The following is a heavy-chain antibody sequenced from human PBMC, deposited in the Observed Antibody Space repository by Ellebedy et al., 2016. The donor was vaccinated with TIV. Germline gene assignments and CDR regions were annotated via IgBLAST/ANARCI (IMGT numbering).Heavy chain of an antibody. D-gene: IGHD3-10*01. J-gene: IGHJ4*02. CDR3: TRDPANGSTDY. Sequence: GRSLRLSXPTSGFTFGDYAMRWFRQAPGKGLEWVGFIRSKAYGGTAEYAASVKGRFTISRDDSKSIAYLQMNSLKTEDTAIYYCTRDPANGSTDYWGQGTLVTVSS. V-gene: IGHV3-49*03. CDR1: GFTFGDYA. CDR2: IRSKAYGGTA.